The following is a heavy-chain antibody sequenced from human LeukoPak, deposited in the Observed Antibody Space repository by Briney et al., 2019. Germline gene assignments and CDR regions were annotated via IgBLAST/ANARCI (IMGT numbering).Heavy chain of an antibody. J-gene: IGHJ5*02. V-gene: IGHV1-46*01. D-gene: IGHD3-10*01. CDR3: GRTMVRGVIIRGWFDP. Sequence: GASVKVSCKAFGYTFTSNYMHWVRQAPGQGPEWMGVISPSGGSTTYAQKFQGRVTITADESTSTAYMELSSLRSEDTAVYYCGRTMVRGVIIRGWFDPWGQGTLVTVSS. CDR1: GYTFTSNY. CDR2: ISPSGGST.